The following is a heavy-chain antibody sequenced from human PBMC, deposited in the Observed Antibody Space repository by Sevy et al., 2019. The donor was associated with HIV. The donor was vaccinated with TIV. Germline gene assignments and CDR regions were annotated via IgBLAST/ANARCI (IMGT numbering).Heavy chain of an antibody. D-gene: IGHD2-2*01. CDR2: ISYDGSSK. V-gene: IGHV3-30-3*01. Sequence: GGSLRLSCAASGFTFSSFVMHWVRQAPGKGLEWVADISYDGSSKYYPDSVKGRFTISRDNAKNTLYLQMNRLRPEDTAVYFCAILGVDCVSTNCYGMRSLSFDFWGQGTLVTVSS. CDR1: GFTFSSFV. J-gene: IGHJ4*02. CDR3: AILGVDCVSTNCYGMRSLSFDF.